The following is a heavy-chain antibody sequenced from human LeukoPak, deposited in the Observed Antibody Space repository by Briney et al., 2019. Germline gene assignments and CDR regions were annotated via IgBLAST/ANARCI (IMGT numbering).Heavy chain of an antibody. D-gene: IGHD4-17*01. J-gene: IGHJ4*02. CDR1: GGTFSSYA. V-gene: IGHV1-69*04. CDR3: ARDSTNYGDYAEYYFDY. Sequence: SVKVSCKASGGTFSSYAISWVRQAPGQGLEWMGRIIPILGIANYAQKFQGRVTITADKSTSTAYMELSSPRSEDTAVYYCARDSTNYGDYAEYYFDYWGQGTLVTVSS. CDR2: IIPILGIA.